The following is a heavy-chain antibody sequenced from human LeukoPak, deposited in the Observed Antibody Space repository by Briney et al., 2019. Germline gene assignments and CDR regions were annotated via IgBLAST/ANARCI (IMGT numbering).Heavy chain of an antibody. CDR1: GGSISSYY. D-gene: IGHD1-7*01. V-gene: IGHV4-59*01. Sequence: SETLSLTCTVSGGSISSYYWSWIRQPPGKGLEWIGYIYYSGSTNYNPSLKSRVTISVDTSKNQFSLKLSSVTAADTAVYYCARCRSWNYGQHYYYYGMDVWGQGTTVTVSS. J-gene: IGHJ6*02. CDR2: IYYSGST. CDR3: ARCRSWNYGQHYYYYGMDV.